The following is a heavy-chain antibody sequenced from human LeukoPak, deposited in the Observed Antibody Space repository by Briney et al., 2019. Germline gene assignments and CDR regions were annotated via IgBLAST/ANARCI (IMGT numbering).Heavy chain of an antibody. J-gene: IGHJ4*02. CDR1: GFTVSTNY. CDR3: ARDGSSLWFGEEVGY. CDR2: IYSGGST. V-gene: IGHV3-66*01. Sequence: GGSLRLSCAASGFTVSTNYMSWVRQAPGKGLEWVSVIYSGGSTYYADSVKGRFTISRDSARNSLYLQMNSLRAEDTAVYYCARDGSSLWFGEEVGYWGQGTLVTVSS. D-gene: IGHD3-10*01.